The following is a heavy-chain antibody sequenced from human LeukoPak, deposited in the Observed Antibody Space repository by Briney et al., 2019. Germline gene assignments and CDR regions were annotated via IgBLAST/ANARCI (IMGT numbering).Heavy chain of an antibody. V-gene: IGHV3-30-3*01. Sequence: GGSLRLSCAASGFTFSSYAMHWVRQAPGKGLEWVAVISYDGSNKYYADSVKGRFTISRDNSKNTLYLQMNSLRAEDTAVYYCARGSLWFGELLTFDPWGQGTLVTVSS. CDR3: ARGSLWFGELLTFDP. CDR1: GFTFSSYA. CDR2: ISYDGSNK. J-gene: IGHJ5*02. D-gene: IGHD3-10*01.